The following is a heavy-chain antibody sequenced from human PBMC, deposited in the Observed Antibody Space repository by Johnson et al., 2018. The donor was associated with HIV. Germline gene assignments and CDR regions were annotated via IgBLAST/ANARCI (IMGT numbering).Heavy chain of an antibody. CDR3: ARNGDGYTPDAFDI. CDR1: GFTFSSYW. J-gene: IGHJ3*02. Sequence: VQLVESGGGLVLPGGSLRLSRVGSGFTFSSYWMSWVRQAPGKGLEWVATIKQAGSERYHVDSVKGRFTISRDNAKKSLYLQMNSLRVEDTAVYFCARNGDGYTPDAFDIWGQGTVVTVSS. D-gene: IGHD5-24*01. V-gene: IGHV3-7*01. CDR2: IKQAGSER.